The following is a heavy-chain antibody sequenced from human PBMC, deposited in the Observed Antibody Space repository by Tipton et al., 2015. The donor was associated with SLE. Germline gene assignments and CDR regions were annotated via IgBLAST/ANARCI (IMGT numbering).Heavy chain of an antibody. CDR2: ITSSSSDI. V-gene: IGHV3-48*03. J-gene: IGHJ4*02. Sequence: SLRLSCAASGFTFSTYEMNWVRQAPGKGLEWISYITSSSSDIIYADSVKGRFTMSRDNAKNSLYLQMNSLRVEDTAVYYCAKGGTGKFDYWGQGTLVTVSS. CDR3: AKGGTGKFDY. CDR1: GFTFSTYE. D-gene: IGHD7-27*01.